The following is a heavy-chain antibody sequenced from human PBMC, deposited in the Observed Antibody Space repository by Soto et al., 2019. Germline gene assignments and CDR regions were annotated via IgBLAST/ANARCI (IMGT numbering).Heavy chain of an antibody. CDR3: ASQHYYGSGDYFDY. CDR2: IYYSGST. CDR1: GGSIRSSSYC. Sequence: SETLSLTCTVSGGSIRSSSYCWVWIRHPPGKGLEWIGSIYYSGSTYYNPSLKSRVTISVDTSKNQFSLKLSSVTAADTAVYYCASQHYYGSGDYFDYWGQGNLVTVSS. V-gene: IGHV4-39*01. D-gene: IGHD3-10*01. J-gene: IGHJ4*02.